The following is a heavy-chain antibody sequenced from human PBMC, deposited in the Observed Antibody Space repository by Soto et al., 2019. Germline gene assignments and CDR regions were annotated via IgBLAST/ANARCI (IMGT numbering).Heavy chain of an antibody. CDR3: ASRRNPYGAYDY. CDR1: GFTVSSNF. CDR2: IYSDGST. V-gene: IGHV3-66*01. D-gene: IGHD4-17*01. Sequence: EVQLVVSGGGLVQPGGSLRLSCAVSGFTVSSNFMSWVRQAPGKGLELVSMIYSDGSTYYADSVKGRFTISRDNSRNTLSLQMSSLRADDTAVYYCASRRNPYGAYDYWGQGTLVTVSS. J-gene: IGHJ4*02.